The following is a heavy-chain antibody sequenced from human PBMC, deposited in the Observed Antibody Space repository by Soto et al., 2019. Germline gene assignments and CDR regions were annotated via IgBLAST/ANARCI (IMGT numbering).Heavy chain of an antibody. CDR3: AKTARSGDVIDY. Sequence: PGGSLRLSCAASGFTFDDYAMHWVRQAPGKGLEWVSGISWNSGSIGYADSVKGRFTISRDNAKNSLYLQMNSLRAEDTALYYCAKTARSGDVIDYWGQGTLVTVSS. D-gene: IGHD2-15*01. J-gene: IGHJ4*02. CDR1: GFTFDDYA. V-gene: IGHV3-9*01. CDR2: ISWNSGSI.